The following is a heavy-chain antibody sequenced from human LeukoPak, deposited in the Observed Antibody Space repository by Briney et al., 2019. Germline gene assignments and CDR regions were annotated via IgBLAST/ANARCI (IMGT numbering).Heavy chain of an antibody. CDR1: GYTFTSYG. Sequence: ASVKVSCKASGYTFTSYGISWVRQAPGQGLEWMGWISAYNGNTNYAQKLQGRVTTTTDTSTSTAYMELRSLRSDDTAVYYCARVLRGGNSGPNDNWSQGTLVTVSS. V-gene: IGHV1-18*01. CDR3: ARVLRGGNSGPNDN. D-gene: IGHD4-23*01. CDR2: ISAYNGNT. J-gene: IGHJ4*02.